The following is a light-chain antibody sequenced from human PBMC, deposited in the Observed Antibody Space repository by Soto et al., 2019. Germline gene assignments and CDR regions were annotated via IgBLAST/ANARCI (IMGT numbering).Light chain of an antibody. CDR3: QQYYTTPLT. J-gene: IGKJ4*01. V-gene: IGKV4-1*01. CDR2: WAS. Sequence: LAWYQQKPGQPPKLLIYWASTRESGVPDRFSGSGSGTDFTLTINTPQPEDVAVYYCQQYYTTPLTFGGGTKVDIK.